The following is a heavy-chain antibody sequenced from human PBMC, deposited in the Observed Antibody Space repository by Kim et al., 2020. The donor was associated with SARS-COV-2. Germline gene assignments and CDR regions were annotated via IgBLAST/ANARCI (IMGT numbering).Heavy chain of an antibody. CDR2: ISPISGAT. CDR1: GYNFALHY. CDR3: AIDDWNYGMDV. V-gene: IGHV1-2*06. D-gene: IGHD1-1*01. Sequence: ASVKVSCKASGYNFALHYIHWVRQAPGQGLEWMGRISPISGATNYAQKFQGRVTMTRDTSVSTAYVDLSGLRSDDTAVYFCAIDDWNYGMDVWGQGTMVSVSS. J-gene: IGHJ6*02.